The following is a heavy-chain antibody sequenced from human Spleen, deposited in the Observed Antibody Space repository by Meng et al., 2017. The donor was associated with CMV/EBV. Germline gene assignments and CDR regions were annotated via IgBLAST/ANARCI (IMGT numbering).Heavy chain of an antibody. Sequence: GESLKISCAASGFTFSSYEMNWVRQAPGKGLEWVAFIHFDGSHIYYADSVKGRFTISRDNSKNTLYLQMNSLRAEDTAVYYCAKGPTDFWSGYYIVSWGQGTLVTVSS. D-gene: IGHD3-3*01. J-gene: IGHJ5*02. CDR3: AKGPTDFWSGYYIVS. V-gene: IGHV3-30*02. CDR2: IHFDGSHI. CDR1: GFTFSSYE.